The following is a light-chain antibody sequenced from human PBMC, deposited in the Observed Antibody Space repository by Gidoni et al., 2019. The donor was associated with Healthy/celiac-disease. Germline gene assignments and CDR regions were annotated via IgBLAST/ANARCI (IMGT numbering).Light chain of an antibody. V-gene: IGKV3-11*01. CDR1: QSVSSY. Sequence: EIVLTHSQATLSLSPGEGATLSCRASQSVSSYLAWYQQKPGQAPRLLIYDASNRATGIPARFSGSGSGTDFTLTISSLEPEDFAVYYCQQRSNWPPMYTFGQGTKLEIK. CDR3: QQRSNWPPMYT. J-gene: IGKJ2*01. CDR2: DAS.